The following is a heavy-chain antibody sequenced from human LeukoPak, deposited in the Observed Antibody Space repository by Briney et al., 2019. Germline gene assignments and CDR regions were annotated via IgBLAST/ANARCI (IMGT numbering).Heavy chain of an antibody. Sequence: GGSLRLSCAASGFTFSSYWMSWVRQAPGKGLEWVANIKQDGSEKYYVDSVKGRFTISRDNAKNSLYLQMNSLRAEDTAVYYCARDTEDDRYSNYVAGDYWGQGTLVTVSS. V-gene: IGHV3-7*01. J-gene: IGHJ4*02. CDR1: GFTFSSYW. CDR3: ARDTEDDRYSNYVAGDY. D-gene: IGHD4-11*01. CDR2: IKQDGSEK.